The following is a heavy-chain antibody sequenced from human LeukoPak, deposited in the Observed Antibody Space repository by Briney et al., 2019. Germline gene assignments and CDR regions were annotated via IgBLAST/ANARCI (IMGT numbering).Heavy chain of an antibody. CDR2: IIPIFGTA. CDR3: ARHKVEFQSQFDY. V-gene: IGHV1-69*13. D-gene: IGHD1-1*01. Sequence: ASVKVSCKASGGTFSSYAISWVRQAPGQGLEWMGGIIPIFGTANYAQKFQGRVTITADESTSTAYMELSSLRSEDTAVYYCARHKVEFQSQFDYWGQGTLVTVSS. J-gene: IGHJ4*02. CDR1: GGTFSSYA.